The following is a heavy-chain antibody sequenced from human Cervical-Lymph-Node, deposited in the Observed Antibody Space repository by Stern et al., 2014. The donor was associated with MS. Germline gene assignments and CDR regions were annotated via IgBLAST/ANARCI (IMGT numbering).Heavy chain of an antibody. J-gene: IGHJ4*02. CDR3: ARHVGAVASVQGDFDY. CDR1: GYTFTNYW. D-gene: IGHD6-19*01. Sequence: VQLVQSGAEVKKPGESLKISCKGSGYTFTNYWIGWVRQMPGKGLEWMGVIYPGDSDTRYSPSFQGQVTISADKSISTAYLQWSSLKASDTAMYYCARHVGAVASVQGDFDYWGQGTLVTVSS. CDR2: IYPGDSDT. V-gene: IGHV5-51*01.